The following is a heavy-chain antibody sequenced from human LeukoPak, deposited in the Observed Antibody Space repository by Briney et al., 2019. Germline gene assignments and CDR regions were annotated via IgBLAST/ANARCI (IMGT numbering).Heavy chain of an antibody. CDR2: INPNSGGT. Sequence: ASVKVSCKPSGYTFTGHYMHWVRQAPGQGLEWMGWINPNSGGTNYAQKFQGRVTVTRDMSISTAYMELSSLRSDDTAVYYCARARGVGTSFYIDYWGQGTLVTVSS. V-gene: IGHV1-2*02. CDR1: GYTFTGHY. CDR3: ARARGVGTSFYIDY. D-gene: IGHD3-10*01. J-gene: IGHJ4*02.